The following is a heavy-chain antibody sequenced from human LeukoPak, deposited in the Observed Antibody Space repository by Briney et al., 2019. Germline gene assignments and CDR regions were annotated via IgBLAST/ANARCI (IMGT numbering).Heavy chain of an antibody. CDR2: ISWNSGSI. CDR1: GFTFDDYA. Sequence: GGSLRLSCAASGFTFDDYAMHWVRQAPGKGLEWVSGISWNSGSIGYADSVKGRFTISRDNAKNSLYLQMNSLRAEDTALYYCAKDSSSGHYYYYGMDVWGQGTTVTVSS. D-gene: IGHD6-19*01. J-gene: IGHJ6*02. V-gene: IGHV3-9*01. CDR3: AKDSSSGHYYYYGMDV.